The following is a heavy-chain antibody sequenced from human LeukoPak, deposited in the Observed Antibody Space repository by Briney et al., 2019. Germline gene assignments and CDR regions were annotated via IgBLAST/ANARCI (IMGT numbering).Heavy chain of an antibody. J-gene: IGHJ4*02. CDR2: IFHSGST. Sequence: SETLSLTCTVSGDSISSSSYYRGWIRQPPGKGLEWIGSIFHSGSTYYNPSLKSRVTISVDTSKNQFSLKLTSVTAADTAVYYCARSWFSTGPADYWGQGTLVTVSS. CDR1: GDSISSSSYY. D-gene: IGHD6-13*01. CDR3: ARSWFSTGPADY. V-gene: IGHV4-39*01.